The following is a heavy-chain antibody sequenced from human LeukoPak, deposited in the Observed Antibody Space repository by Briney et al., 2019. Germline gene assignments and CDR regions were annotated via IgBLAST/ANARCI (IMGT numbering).Heavy chain of an antibody. J-gene: IGHJ4*02. D-gene: IGHD5-18*01. CDR2: IYYSGST. CDR3: ACDSYGYEVY. CDR1: GGSISSSSYY. V-gene: IGHV4-39*01. Sequence: SETLSLTCTVSGGSISSSSYYWGWIRQPPGKGLEWIGSIYYSGSTYYNPSLKSRVTISVETSKNQFSLKLSSVTAADTAVYYCACDSYGYEVYWGQGTLVTVSS.